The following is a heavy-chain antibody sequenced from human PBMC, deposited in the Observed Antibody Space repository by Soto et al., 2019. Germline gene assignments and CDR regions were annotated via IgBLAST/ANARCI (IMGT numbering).Heavy chain of an antibody. CDR3: ARQPLGSSSWYFVY. D-gene: IGHD6-13*01. CDR1: GGSISSSSYY. CDR2: IYYSGST. J-gene: IGHJ4*02. Sequence: QLQLQESGPGLVKPSETLSLTCTVSGGSISSSSYYWGWIRQPPGKGLEWIGSIYYSGSTYYNPTLKSRVDIPVDTSKNQFSLKLSSVTAADTAVYYCARQPLGSSSWYFVYWGQGTLVTVSS. V-gene: IGHV4-39*01.